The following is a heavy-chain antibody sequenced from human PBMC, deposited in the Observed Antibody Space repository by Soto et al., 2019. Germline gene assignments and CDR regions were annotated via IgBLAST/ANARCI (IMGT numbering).Heavy chain of an antibody. CDR2: INPNSGGT. CDR1: GYTFTGYY. J-gene: IGHJ4*02. V-gene: IGHV1-2*04. Sequence: ASVKVSCKASGYTFTGYYMHWVRQAPGRGLEWMGWINPNSGGTNYAQKFQGWVTMTRDTSASTAYMELSSLRSEDTAVYYCARSAYYDSSGYYSTPGYWGQGTLVTVSS. CDR3: ARSAYYDSSGYYSTPGY. D-gene: IGHD3-22*01.